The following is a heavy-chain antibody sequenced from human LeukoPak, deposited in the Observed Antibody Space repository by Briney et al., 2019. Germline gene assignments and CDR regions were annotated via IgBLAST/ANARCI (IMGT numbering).Heavy chain of an antibody. V-gene: IGHV4-59*01. CDR2: ISYTGIA. CDR1: GGSISGYY. D-gene: IGHD3-3*01. CDR3: ARENAYYDFWSGYYSWFDP. J-gene: IGHJ5*02. Sequence: PSETLSLTCTVSGGSISGYYWSWIRQPPGKGLEWIGYISYTGIANYNPSLKSRVTISVDTSKNQFSLKLSSVTAADTAVYYCARENAYYDFWSGYYSWFDPWGQGTLVTVSS.